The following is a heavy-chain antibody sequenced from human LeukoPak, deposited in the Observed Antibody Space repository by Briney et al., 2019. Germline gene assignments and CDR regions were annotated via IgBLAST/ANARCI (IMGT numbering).Heavy chain of an antibody. J-gene: IGHJ4*02. CDR3: AKDRYSSSSGYFDY. V-gene: IGHV3-23*01. Sequence: GGSLRLSCTASGFTLSGYAMSWVRQAPGKGLEWVSGFSGSGGKTYYADSVKGRFTISRDNSKNTLYLQMNSLRAEDTAVYFCAKDRYSSSSGYFDYWGQGTLVTVSS. D-gene: IGHD6-6*01. CDR1: GFTLSGYA. CDR2: FSGSGGKT.